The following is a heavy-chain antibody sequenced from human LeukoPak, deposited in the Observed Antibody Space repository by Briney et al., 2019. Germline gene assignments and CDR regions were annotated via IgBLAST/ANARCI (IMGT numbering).Heavy chain of an antibody. CDR2: ISSSGSTI. CDR1: GFTFSSYW. D-gene: IGHD6-19*01. CDR3: AKASQWLVLGWFDP. V-gene: IGHV3-48*04. J-gene: IGHJ5*02. Sequence: GGSLRLSCAASGFTFSSYWMSWVRQAPGKGLEWISYISSSGSTIYYADSVKGRFTISRDNAKNSLYLQMNSLRAEDTAVYYCAKASQWLVLGWFDPWGQGTLVTVSS.